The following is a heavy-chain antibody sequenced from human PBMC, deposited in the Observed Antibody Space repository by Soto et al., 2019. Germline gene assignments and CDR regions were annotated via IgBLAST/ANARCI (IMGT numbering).Heavy chain of an antibody. J-gene: IGHJ3*01. Sequence: ASVKVSCKASGGTFSSYAISWVRQAPGQGLEWMGGIIPIFGTANYAQKFQGRVTITADDSTSTAYMELSSLRSEDTAVYYCARDPNGDYVGAFEFWGQGTMVTVSS. D-gene: IGHD4-17*01. CDR1: GGTFSSYA. CDR3: ARDPNGDYVGAFEF. V-gene: IGHV1-69*13. CDR2: IIPIFGTA.